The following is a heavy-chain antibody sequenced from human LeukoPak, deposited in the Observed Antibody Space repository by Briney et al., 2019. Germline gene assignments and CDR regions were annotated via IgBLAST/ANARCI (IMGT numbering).Heavy chain of an antibody. CDR2: IYYSGST. CDR1: GGSISSYY. V-gene: IGHV4-59*01. D-gene: IGHD6-6*01. Sequence: PSETLSLTCTVSGGSISSYYWSWIRQPPGKGLEWIRYIYYSGSTNYNPSLKSRVTISVDTSKNQFSLKLSSVTAADTAVYYCARDVLYSSTSRYAFDIWGQGTMVTVSS. J-gene: IGHJ3*02. CDR3: ARDVLYSSTSRYAFDI.